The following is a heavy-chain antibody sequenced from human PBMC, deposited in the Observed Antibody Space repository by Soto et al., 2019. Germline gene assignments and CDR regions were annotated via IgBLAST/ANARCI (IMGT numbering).Heavy chain of an antibody. CDR2: ISYDGSNK. J-gene: IGHJ6*02. CDR1: GFTFSSYA. CDR3: VRDTITMSSLRGVGGMDV. D-gene: IGHD3-10*02. Sequence: QVQLVESGGGVVQPGRSLRLSCAASGFTFSSYAMHWVRQAPGKGLEWVAVISYDGSNKYYADSVKGRFTISRDNSKNTLYLQMNSLRAEDTAVYYCVRDTITMSSLRGVGGMDVWGQGTTVTVSS. V-gene: IGHV3-30-3*01.